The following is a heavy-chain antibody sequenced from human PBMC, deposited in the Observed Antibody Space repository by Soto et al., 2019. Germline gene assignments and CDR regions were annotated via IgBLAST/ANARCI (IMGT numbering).Heavy chain of an antibody. Sequence: GGSLRLSCSASGFTFSSYAMHWVRQAPGKGLEYVSAISSNGGSTCYADSVKGRFTISRDNSKNTLYLQMSSLRAEDTAVYYCVKGLRFLEWLQYYYGMDVWGQGTTVTVSS. V-gene: IGHV3-64D*08. CDR2: ISSNGGST. D-gene: IGHD3-3*01. CDR3: VKGLRFLEWLQYYYGMDV. J-gene: IGHJ6*02. CDR1: GFTFSSYA.